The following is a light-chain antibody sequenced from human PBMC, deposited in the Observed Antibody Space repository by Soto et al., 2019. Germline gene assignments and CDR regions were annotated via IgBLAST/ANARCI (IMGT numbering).Light chain of an antibody. CDR2: AAS. CDR1: QPIIRY. CDR3: HQTYSTPRS. Sequence: DIQMTQWPSSLYASIGDRVTITCRASQPIIRYLNWYQQKPGKAPKLLIYAASTLQGGVPSRFSGSGTGTDFTLTISSLEAEYLATYYCHQTYSTPRSFGQGTKLEIK. J-gene: IGKJ2*01. V-gene: IGKV1-39*01.